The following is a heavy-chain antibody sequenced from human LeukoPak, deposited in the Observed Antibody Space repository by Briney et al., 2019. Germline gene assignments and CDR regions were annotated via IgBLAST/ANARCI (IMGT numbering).Heavy chain of an antibody. CDR3: TRRAARWQFDL. J-gene: IGHJ2*01. V-gene: IGHV4-4*09. Sequence: SETLSLTCTVSGGSIGTYYWSWVRQSPGTGLEWIGYIYVTGTRYNPYLQSRVTISVDRSRNQFFLKMTSVTAADTALYYCTRRAARWQFDLWGRGTLLTVSS. CDR2: IYVTGT. CDR1: GGSIGTYY. D-gene: IGHD5-24*01.